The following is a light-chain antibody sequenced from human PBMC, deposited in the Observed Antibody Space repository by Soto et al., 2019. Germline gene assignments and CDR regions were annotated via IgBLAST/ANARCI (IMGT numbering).Light chain of an antibody. V-gene: IGLV1-40*01. CDR1: SSNIGAGYD. Sequence: QSVLTQPPSVSGAPGQRVTISCTGSSSNIGAGYDVHWYQQLPRTAPKLLMYGNSNRPSGVPDRFSCSKSGTSASLAITGLQAEDEADYFCQSYDSSLSGVVFGGGTKLTVL. J-gene: IGLJ2*01. CDR3: QSYDSSLSGVV. CDR2: GNS.